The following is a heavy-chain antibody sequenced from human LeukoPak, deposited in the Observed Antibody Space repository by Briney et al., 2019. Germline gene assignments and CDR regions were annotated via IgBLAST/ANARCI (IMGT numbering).Heavy chain of an antibody. D-gene: IGHD2-2*01. V-gene: IGHV3-74*01. Sequence: GGSLRLSCAASGFTFSSHWMHWVRQAPGKGLVWVSRINGAGSSTSYADSVKGRFTVSRDNAKNSLYLQMNSLRAEDTALYYCTRDADRTASCYFDSWGQGTLVTVSS. CDR3: TRDADRTASCYFDS. CDR1: GFTFSSHW. CDR2: INGAGSST. J-gene: IGHJ4*02.